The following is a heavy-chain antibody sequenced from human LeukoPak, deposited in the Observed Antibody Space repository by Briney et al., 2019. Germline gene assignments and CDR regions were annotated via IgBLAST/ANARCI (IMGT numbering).Heavy chain of an antibody. CDR2: ISSTSSYT. Sequence: GGSLRLSCAASRFTFSTYNMNWVRQAPGKGLEWVSSISSTSSYTYYADSVKGRFTISRDNAKHSLYLQMNSLRAEDTAVYYCARGAEIVVVTAIHYWGQGTLVTVSS. V-gene: IGHV3-21*01. CDR3: ARGAEIVVVTAIHY. D-gene: IGHD2-21*02. CDR1: RFTFSTYN. J-gene: IGHJ4*02.